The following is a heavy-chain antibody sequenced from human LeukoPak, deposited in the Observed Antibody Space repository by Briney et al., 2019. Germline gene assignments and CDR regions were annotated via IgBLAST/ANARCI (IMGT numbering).Heavy chain of an antibody. Sequence: GGSLRLSCAASGFTVSSNYMSWVRQAPGKGLEWVSVIYSGGSTYYADSVKGRFTISRDNSKNTLYLQMNSLRPEDTAVYYCARRRRIRYFDWSSSRPLSWFDPWGQGTLVTVSS. CDR3: ARRRRIRYFDWSSSRPLSWFDP. CDR2: IYSGGST. J-gene: IGHJ5*02. CDR1: GFTVSSNY. D-gene: IGHD3-9*01. V-gene: IGHV3-53*05.